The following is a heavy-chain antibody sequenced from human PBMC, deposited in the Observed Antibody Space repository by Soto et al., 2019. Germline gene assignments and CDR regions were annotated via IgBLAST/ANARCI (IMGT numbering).Heavy chain of an antibody. CDR3: AKDQGSSWYEIDY. J-gene: IGHJ4*02. D-gene: IGHD6-13*01. V-gene: IGHV3-23*01. CDR2: ISGSGGST. CDR1: GFTCSNYA. Sequence: EVKLLESGGGLVQPGGSLRLSCAASGFTCSNYAVTWVRQAPGKGLEWVSTISGSGGSTYYADSVKGRFTISRDNSKNTLYLQMNSLRAADTAVYYCAKDQGSSWYEIDYWGQGTLVTVSS.